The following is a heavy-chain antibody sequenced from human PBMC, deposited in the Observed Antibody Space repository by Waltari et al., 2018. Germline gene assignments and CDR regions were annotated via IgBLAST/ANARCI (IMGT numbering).Heavy chain of an antibody. D-gene: IGHD3-22*01. CDR2: IIPNFGTA. CDR1: GGTFSSYA. Sequence: QVQLVQSGAEVKKPGSSVKVSCKASGGTFSSYAISWVRQAPGQGLEWMGRIIPNFGTANYAQKFQGRVTITADESTSTAYMELSSLRSEDTAVYYCARGDSSGYPIRPYGMDVWGQGTTVTVSS. V-gene: IGHV1-69*15. J-gene: IGHJ6*02. CDR3: ARGDSSGYPIRPYGMDV.